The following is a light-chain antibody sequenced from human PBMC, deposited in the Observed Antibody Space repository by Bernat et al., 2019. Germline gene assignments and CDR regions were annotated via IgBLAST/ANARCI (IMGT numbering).Light chain of an antibody. CDR3: QSWDTGVV. Sequence: LVLTQSPSASASLGTSVNLTCTLSSGHSNYAIAWHQQQSNKGPRYLMKISSGGSHNRGAGIPERFSGSSSGTERYLTSSSLQSDDEADYYCQSWDTGVVFGGGTRLTVL. V-gene: IGLV4-69*01. CDR2: ISSGGSH. CDR1: SGHSNYA. J-gene: IGLJ2*01.